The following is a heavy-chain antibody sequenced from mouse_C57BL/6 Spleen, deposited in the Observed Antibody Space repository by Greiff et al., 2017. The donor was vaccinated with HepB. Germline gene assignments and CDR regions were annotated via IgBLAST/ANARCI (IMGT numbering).Heavy chain of an antibody. D-gene: IGHD2-1*01. J-gene: IGHJ1*03. CDR3: AGRHYYGNYVWYFDV. Sequence: VQLQQSGAELVKPGASVKISCKASGYTFTDYYINWVKQRPGQGLEWIGKIGPGSGSTYYNEKFKGKATLTADKSSSTAYMQRSSLTSEDSAVYFCAGRHYYGNYVWYFDVWGTGTTVTVSS. CDR2: IGPGSGST. CDR1: GYTFTDYY. V-gene: IGHV1-77*01.